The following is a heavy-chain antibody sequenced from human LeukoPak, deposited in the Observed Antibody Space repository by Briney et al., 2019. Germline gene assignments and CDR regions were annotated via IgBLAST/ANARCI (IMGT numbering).Heavy chain of an antibody. CDR1: GFTFSGYG. J-gene: IGHJ4*02. V-gene: IGHV3-23*01. CDR3: AKGGLGSAFDF. D-gene: IGHD3/OR15-3a*01. CDR2: ISGSGGST. Sequence: GGPLRLSCAASGFTFSGYGMSWVRQAPGKGLECVSGISGSGGSTYYADSVKGRFTISRDNSKNTLSLQMNTLRADDTAVYYCAKGGLGSAFDFWGQGTLVTVSS.